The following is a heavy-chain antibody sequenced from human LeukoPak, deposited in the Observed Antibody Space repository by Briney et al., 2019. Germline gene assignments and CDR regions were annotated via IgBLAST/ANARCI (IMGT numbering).Heavy chain of an antibody. CDR3: TREYSSNQYFDH. J-gene: IGHJ4*02. CDR1: GLTFSDYW. Sequence: GGSLRLSCVVSGLTFSDYWMHWVRQAPGKGLVWVSRVNSDGSSKAYAEFVKGRFTISRDNAKNTLFLEMNSLRAEDTAIYYCTREYSSNQYFDHWGQGTQVTVSS. D-gene: IGHD6-13*01. CDR2: VNSDGSSK. V-gene: IGHV3-74*01.